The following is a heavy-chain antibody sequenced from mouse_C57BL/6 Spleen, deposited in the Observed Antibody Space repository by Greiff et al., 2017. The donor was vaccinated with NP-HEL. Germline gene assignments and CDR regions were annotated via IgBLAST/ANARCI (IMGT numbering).Heavy chain of an antibody. V-gene: IGHV5-6*01. CDR1: GFTFSSYG. J-gene: IGHJ2*01. CDR2: ISSGGSYT. CDR3: ARELNY. Sequence: VQLKESGGDLVKPGGSLKLSCAASGFTFSSYGMSWVRQTPDKRLEWVATISSGGSYTYYPDSVKGRFTISRDNAKNTLYLQMSSLKSEDTAMYYCARELNYWGQGTTLTVSS. D-gene: IGHD4-1*01.